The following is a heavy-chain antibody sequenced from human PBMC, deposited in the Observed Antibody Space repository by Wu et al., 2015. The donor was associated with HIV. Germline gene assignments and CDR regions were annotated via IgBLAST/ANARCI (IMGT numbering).Heavy chain of an antibody. V-gene: IGHV1-69*05. Sequence: QVHLVQSGAEVRKPGSSVKVSCKASGDTFASYSIAWVRQAPGQGLEWMGGINPVFGTTNYAQRFQGRVTITTDRSTDTAYMELRSLRSDDTAVYYCARSSYYYYYMDVWGKGTTVTVSS. CDR3: ARSSYYYYYMDV. CDR2: INPVFGTT. J-gene: IGHJ6*03. CDR1: GDTFASYS.